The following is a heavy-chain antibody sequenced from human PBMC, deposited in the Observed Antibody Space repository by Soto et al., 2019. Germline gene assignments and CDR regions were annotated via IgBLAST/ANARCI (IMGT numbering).Heavy chain of an antibody. J-gene: IGHJ4*02. CDR1: GFTFSSDG. Sequence: GGSLRLSCAASGFTFSSDGMHWVRQAPGKGLEWVAVIWYDGSNKYYADSVKGRFTISRDNSKNTLYLQMNSLKAEDTAAHYFARDPSLYGDLDYCHKLPLIIVSS. CDR3: ARDPSLYGDLDY. CDR2: IWYDGSNK. D-gene: IGHD4-17*01. V-gene: IGHV3-33*01.